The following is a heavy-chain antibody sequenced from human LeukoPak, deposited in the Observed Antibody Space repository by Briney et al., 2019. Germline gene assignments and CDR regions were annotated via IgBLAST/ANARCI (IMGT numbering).Heavy chain of an antibody. CDR2: IIPIFGTA. J-gene: IGHJ6*03. Sequence: GSSVKVSCKASGGTFSSYAISWVRQAPGQGLEWMGGIIPIFGTANYAQKFQGRVTITADESTSTAYMELSSLRPEDTAVYYCAIGYDILTGYSIYYYYYYMDVWGKGTTVTVSS. CDR1: GGTFSSYA. D-gene: IGHD3-9*01. V-gene: IGHV1-69*01. CDR3: AIGYDILTGYSIYYYYYYMDV.